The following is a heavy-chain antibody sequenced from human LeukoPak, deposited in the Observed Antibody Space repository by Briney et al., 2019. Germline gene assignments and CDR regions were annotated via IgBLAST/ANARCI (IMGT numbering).Heavy chain of an antibody. Sequence: ASVKVSCKASGYTFTGYYMHWVRQAPGHGLEWMGWINPNSGGTNYAQKFQGWVTMTRDTSISTAYMELSRLRSDDTAVYYCARKRRGVISLDYWGQGTLVTVSS. CDR1: GYTFTGYY. J-gene: IGHJ4*02. V-gene: IGHV1-2*04. CDR3: ARKRRGVISLDY. D-gene: IGHD3-16*02. CDR2: INPNSGGT.